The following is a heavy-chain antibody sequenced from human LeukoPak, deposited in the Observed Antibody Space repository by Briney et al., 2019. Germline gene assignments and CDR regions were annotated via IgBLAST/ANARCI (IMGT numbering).Heavy chain of an antibody. CDR3: ARGKVVAGTPGQNSWDY. Sequence: PSETLSLTCTVSGGSISSYYWNWIRQPAGKGLEWIGRIRTSGDTSYNPSLKSRVTVSVDTSRNQFSLKLSAVAAADTAVYYCARGKVVAGTPGQNSWDYWGQGTLVTVSS. D-gene: IGHD6-19*01. J-gene: IGHJ4*02. CDR2: IRTSGDT. V-gene: IGHV4-4*07. CDR1: GGSISSYY.